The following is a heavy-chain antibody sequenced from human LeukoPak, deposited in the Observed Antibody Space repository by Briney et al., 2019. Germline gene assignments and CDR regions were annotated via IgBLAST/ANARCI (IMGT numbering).Heavy chain of an antibody. CDR1: GFTFKNYA. V-gene: IGHV3-23*01. Sequence: GGSLTLSCAASGFTFKNYAMSWVRQAPARGLEWVASLRGDGETSYADSVRGRFTLSRDDSRNSVYLHLNNLRVGDTAVYFCAKASWVSSADAVLWGQGTVVTVS. J-gene: IGHJ4*02. CDR3: AKASWVSSADAVL. D-gene: IGHD3-10*01. CDR2: LRGDGET.